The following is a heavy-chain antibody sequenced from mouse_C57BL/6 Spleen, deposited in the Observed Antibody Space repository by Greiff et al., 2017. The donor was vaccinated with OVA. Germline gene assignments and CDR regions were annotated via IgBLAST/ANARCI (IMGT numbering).Heavy chain of an antibody. Sequence: EVQLQQSGPELVKPGASVKISCKASGYSFTDYNMNWVKQSNGKSLEWIGVINPNYGTTSYNQKFKGKGTLTVDQSSSTDYMQLNSLTSEDSAVYYCAREESVDYDYDGYYFDYWGQGTTLTVSS. D-gene: IGHD2-4*01. J-gene: IGHJ2*01. CDR2: INPNYGTT. CDR1: GYSFTDYN. V-gene: IGHV1-39*01. CDR3: AREESVDYDYDGYYFDY.